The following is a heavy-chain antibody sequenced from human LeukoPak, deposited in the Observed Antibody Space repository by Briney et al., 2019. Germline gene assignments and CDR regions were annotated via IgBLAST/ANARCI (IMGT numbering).Heavy chain of an antibody. D-gene: IGHD3-22*01. CDR2: ISGRGGST. Sequence: GGSLRLSCAASGFTFSSYAMSWVRQAPGKGLEWFSAISGRGGSTYYADSVKGRFTISRDNSKNTLYLQMNSLRAEDTAVYYCAKYDRTYYYDSSGTPRGLDAFDIWGQGTMVTVSS. CDR1: GFTFSSYA. CDR3: AKYDRTYYYDSSGTPRGLDAFDI. J-gene: IGHJ3*02. V-gene: IGHV3-23*01.